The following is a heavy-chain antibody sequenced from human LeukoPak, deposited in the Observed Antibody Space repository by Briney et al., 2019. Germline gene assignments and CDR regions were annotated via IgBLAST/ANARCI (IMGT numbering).Heavy chain of an antibody. D-gene: IGHD3-16*01. Sequence: GGSLRLSCAASGFTFSTYSMNWVRQAPGEGLEWVSYITSSSSATYYADSVKGRFTISRDNAKNSLYLQMNSLKAEDTAVYYCTPNFWHAYEGYWGQGTLVTVSS. V-gene: IGHV3-48*01. CDR3: TPNFWHAYEGY. CDR1: GFTFSTYS. CDR2: ITSSSSAT. J-gene: IGHJ4*02.